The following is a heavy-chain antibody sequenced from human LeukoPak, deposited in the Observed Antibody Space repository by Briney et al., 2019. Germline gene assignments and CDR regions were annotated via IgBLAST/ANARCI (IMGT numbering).Heavy chain of an antibody. D-gene: IGHD4-23*01. CDR2: ILAGSST. J-gene: IGHJ4*02. V-gene: IGHV3-23*01. CDR3: AKGSTVGAQPDY. Sequence: PGGSLRLSCAASGFTFSSYAMIWVRQAPGEGLEWVSIILAGSSTYYTDSVKGRFTISRDNSKNTLYLQMDSLRAEDTAVYYCAKGSTVGAQPDYWGQGTLVTVSS. CDR1: GFTFSSYA.